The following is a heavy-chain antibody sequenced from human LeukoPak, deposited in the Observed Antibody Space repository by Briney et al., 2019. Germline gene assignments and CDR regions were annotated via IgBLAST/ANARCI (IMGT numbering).Heavy chain of an antibody. V-gene: IGHV3-23*01. D-gene: IGHD3-22*01. CDR3: AKDPVPYYYDSSGLSFDY. CDR1: GVTLSTYA. CDR2: ISSSGSGDNT. J-gene: IGHJ4*02. Sequence: PGGSLRLSCAASGVTLSTYAMSWARQAPGKGLEWVSGISSSGSGDNTYYADSVKGRFTISRDNSKNTLYLQMNSLRAEDTAVYYCAKDPVPYYYDSSGLSFDYWGQGTLVTVSS.